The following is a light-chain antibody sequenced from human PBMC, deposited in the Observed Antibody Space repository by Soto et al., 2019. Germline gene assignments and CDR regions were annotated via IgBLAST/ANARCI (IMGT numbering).Light chain of an antibody. CDR1: QSITTY. CDR3: LQTYHPLFT. J-gene: IGKJ3*01. CDR2: AAS. V-gene: IGKV1-39*01. Sequence: IQMTQSPSSLSASVGDRVTITCRASQSITTYLNWFQHKPGQAPKLLIYAASTLQSGVPSRFSGGGSGTDFTLTITSLQPEDFATYYCLQTYHPLFTFGPGTKVEIK.